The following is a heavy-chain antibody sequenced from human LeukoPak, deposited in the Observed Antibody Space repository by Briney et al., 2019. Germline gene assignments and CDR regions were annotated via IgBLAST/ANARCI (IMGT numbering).Heavy chain of an antibody. CDR1: GYTFTSYP. V-gene: IGHV1-3*01. CDR3: ARDRSYGSELYNWFDP. Sequence: ASVKVSCKASGYTFTSYPMNWVRQAPGQRLEWMGWINAGNGNTKYSQKFQGRVTITRDTSASTAYMELSSLRFEDTAVYYCARDRSYGSELYNWFDPWGQGTLVIVSS. D-gene: IGHD3-10*01. J-gene: IGHJ5*02. CDR2: INAGNGNT.